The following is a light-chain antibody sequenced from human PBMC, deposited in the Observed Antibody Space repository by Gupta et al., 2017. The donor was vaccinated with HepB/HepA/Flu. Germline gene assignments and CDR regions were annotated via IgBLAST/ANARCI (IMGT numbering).Light chain of an antibody. V-gene: IGKV4-1*01. CDR1: QSVLYSSNNKNY. J-gene: IGKJ1*01. CDR2: WAS. Sequence: VLTQSPDSLAVSLGVRSTISCKSSQSVLYSSNNKNYLAWFQQKPGQPPKLLIYWASTRESGVPDRFSGSGSGTDFALTISSLQAEDVAVYYCQQYYSTPRTFGQGTKVEIK. CDR3: QQYYSTPRT.